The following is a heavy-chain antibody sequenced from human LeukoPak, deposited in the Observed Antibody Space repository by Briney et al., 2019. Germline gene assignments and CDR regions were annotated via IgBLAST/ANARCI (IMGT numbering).Heavy chain of an antibody. D-gene: IGHD3-22*01. V-gene: IGHV1-69*13. Sequence: ASVKVSCKASGGTFSSYAISWVRQAPGQGLEWMGGIIPIFGTANYAQKFQGRVTITADESTSTAYMELSSLRSEDTAVYYCARGEHYYDSSGYHGVYYYYGMDVWGQGTTVTVSS. CDR3: ARGEHYYDSSGYHGVYYYYGMDV. J-gene: IGHJ6*02. CDR1: GGTFSSYA. CDR2: IIPIFGTA.